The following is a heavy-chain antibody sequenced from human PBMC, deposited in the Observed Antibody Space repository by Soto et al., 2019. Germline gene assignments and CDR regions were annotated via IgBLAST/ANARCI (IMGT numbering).Heavy chain of an antibody. CDR1: GFTFSSYA. Sequence: GGSLRLSCAASGFTFSSYAMHWVRQAPGKGLEWVAVISYDGSNKYYADSVKGRFTISRDNSKNTLYLQMNSLRAEDTAVYYCARVDTAMVRYYYYGMDVWGQGTRVTFSS. J-gene: IGHJ6*02. CDR3: ARVDTAMVRYYYYGMDV. V-gene: IGHV3-30-3*01. D-gene: IGHD5-18*01. CDR2: ISYDGSNK.